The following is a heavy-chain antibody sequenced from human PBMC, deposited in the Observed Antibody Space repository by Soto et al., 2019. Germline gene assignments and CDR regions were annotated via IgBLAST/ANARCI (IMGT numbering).Heavy chain of an antibody. J-gene: IGHJ4*02. CDR2: ISAYNGNT. D-gene: IGHD3-3*01. V-gene: IGHV1-18*01. Sequence: ASVKVSCKASGYTFTSYGISWVRQAPGQGLEWMGWISAYNGNTNYAQKLQGRVTMTTDTSTSTAYMELRSLRSDDTAVYYCARAGGGYDFWSGYYKGLNFDCWGQGTLVTVSS. CDR3: ARAGGGYDFWSGYYKGLNFDC. CDR1: GYTFTSYG.